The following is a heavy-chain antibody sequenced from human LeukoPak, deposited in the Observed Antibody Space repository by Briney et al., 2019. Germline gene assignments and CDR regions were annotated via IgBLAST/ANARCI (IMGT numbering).Heavy chain of an antibody. Sequence: GGSLRLSCAASGFTFSSYWMSWVRQAPGKGLEWVANIKQDGSEKYYVDSVKGRFTISRDNAKNSLYLQMNSLRAEDTAVYYCATEEVYYYSSTSCQLFDYWGQGTLVTVSS. CDR1: GFTFSSYW. D-gene: IGHD2-2*01. J-gene: IGHJ4*02. V-gene: IGHV3-7*01. CDR2: IKQDGSEK. CDR3: ATEEVYYYSSTSCQLFDY.